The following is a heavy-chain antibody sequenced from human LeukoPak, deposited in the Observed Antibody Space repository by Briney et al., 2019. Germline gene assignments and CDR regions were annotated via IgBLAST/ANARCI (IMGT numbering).Heavy chain of an antibody. CDR2: ISSSSTYI. D-gene: IGHD3-22*01. CDR1: GFTFSSYS. V-gene: IGHV3-21*01. Sequence: PGGSLRLSCAASGFTFSSYSMNWVRQAPGKGLEWVSSISSSSTYIYYADSVKGRFTISRDNAKNSLYLQMNSLRAEDTAVYYCARDPYDYYDSSGYPRNDYWGQGTLVTVSS. CDR3: ARDPYDYYDSSGYPRNDY. J-gene: IGHJ4*02.